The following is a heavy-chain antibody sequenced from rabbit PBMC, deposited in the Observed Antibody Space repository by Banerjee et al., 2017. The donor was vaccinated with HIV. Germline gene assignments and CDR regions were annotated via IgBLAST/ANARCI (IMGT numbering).Heavy chain of an antibody. CDR2: IYSGTT. Sequence: QEQLKESGGDLVKPEGSLTLTCTASGFSFSSNYWICWVRQAPGKGLEWIALIYSGTTWYASWAKGRFTISKTSSTTVTLQMTSLTAADTATYFCAASNEAYFNLWGPGTLVTVS. V-gene: IGHV1S45*01. D-gene: IGHD1-1*01. CDR3: AASNEAYFNL. CDR1: GFSFSSNYW. J-gene: IGHJ4*01.